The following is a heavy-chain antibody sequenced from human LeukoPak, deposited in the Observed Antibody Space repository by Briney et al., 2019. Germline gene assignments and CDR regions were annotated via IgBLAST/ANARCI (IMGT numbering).Heavy chain of an antibody. Sequence: AGGSLRLSCAASGFTFTDYSMSWVRQAPGKGLEWVAGLGRRGENRYYATSVRGRFSISRDNYKHTVYLQMNSLRAEDTAIYYCVNDRPCEPCLPMGAWGQGTTVTVSS. V-gene: IGHV3-23*01. CDR3: VNDRPCEPCLPMGA. CDR2: LGRRGENR. J-gene: IGHJ6*02. D-gene: IGHD1-14*01. CDR1: GFTFTDYS.